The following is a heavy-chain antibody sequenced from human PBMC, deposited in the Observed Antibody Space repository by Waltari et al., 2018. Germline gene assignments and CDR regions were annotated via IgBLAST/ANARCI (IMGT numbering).Heavy chain of an antibody. CDR1: GGSFSGYY. CDR2: INRSGRT. Sequence: QVQLQQWGAGLLKPSETLSLTCVVSGGSFSGYYWSWIRQPPGKGLEWIGEINRSGRTNYTPSLRSRVTISIDTSKIQFSLKLRSVTVADTAVYYCARANTIFGVIRTWYYMDVWGKGTPVTVSS. D-gene: IGHD3-3*01. J-gene: IGHJ6*03. CDR3: ARANTIFGVIRTWYYMDV. V-gene: IGHV4-34*01.